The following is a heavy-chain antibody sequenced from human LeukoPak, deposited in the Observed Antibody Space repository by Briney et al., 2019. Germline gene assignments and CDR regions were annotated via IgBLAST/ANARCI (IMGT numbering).Heavy chain of an antibody. CDR3: ARDGTRFGEFQGYFDY. Sequence: QPGGSLRLSCTASGFTFSSYGMHWVRQAPGKGLEWVAVISYDGSNKYYADSVKGRFTISRDNSKNTLYLQMNSLRAEDTAVYYCARDGTRFGEFQGYFDYWGQGTLVTVSS. CDR2: ISYDGSNK. J-gene: IGHJ4*02. D-gene: IGHD3-10*01. CDR1: GFTFSSYG. V-gene: IGHV3-30*19.